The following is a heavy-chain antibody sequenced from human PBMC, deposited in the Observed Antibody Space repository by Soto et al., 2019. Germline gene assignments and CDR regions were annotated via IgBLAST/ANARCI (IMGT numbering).Heavy chain of an antibody. V-gene: IGHV1-2*02. CDR3: ARDWVDTAIQGHYYYYYGMDV. Sequence: GASVKVSCKASGYTFTSYYMHWVRRAPGQGLEWMGWINPNIGGTNYAQKFQGRVTMTRDTSISTAYMELSRLRSDDTAVYYCARDWVDTAIQGHYYYYYGMDVWGQGTTVTVSS. D-gene: IGHD5-18*01. J-gene: IGHJ6*02. CDR1: GYTFTSYY. CDR2: INPNIGGT.